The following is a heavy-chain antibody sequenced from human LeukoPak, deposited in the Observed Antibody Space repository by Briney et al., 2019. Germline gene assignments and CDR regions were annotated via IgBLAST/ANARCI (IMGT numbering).Heavy chain of an antibody. Sequence: PGRSLRLSCAASGFTFSSHTMNWVLQAPGEGLEWVALISYDGSNKYYADSVKGRFTISRDNAKNTVYLQMNGLRAEDTTVYYCATVSEYWGQGTLVTVSS. CDR1: GFTFSSHT. V-gene: IGHV3-30*04. D-gene: IGHD1-1*01. CDR2: ISYDGSNK. CDR3: ATVSEY. J-gene: IGHJ4*02.